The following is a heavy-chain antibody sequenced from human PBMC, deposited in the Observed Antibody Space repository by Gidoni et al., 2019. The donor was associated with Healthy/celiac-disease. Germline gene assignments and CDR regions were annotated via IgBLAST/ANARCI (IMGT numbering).Heavy chain of an antibody. CDR3: ARDGDSSSWYVYYYYGMDV. J-gene: IGHJ6*02. V-gene: IGHV3-48*03. CDR1: GFTFSSYE. Sequence: EVQLVESGGGLVQPGGSLRLSCAASGFTFSSYEMNWVRQAPGKGLEWVSYISSSGSTIYYADSVKGRFTISRDNAKNSLYLQMNSLRAEDTAVYYCARDGDSSSWYVYYYYGMDVWGQGTTVTVSS. CDR2: ISSSGSTI. D-gene: IGHD6-13*01.